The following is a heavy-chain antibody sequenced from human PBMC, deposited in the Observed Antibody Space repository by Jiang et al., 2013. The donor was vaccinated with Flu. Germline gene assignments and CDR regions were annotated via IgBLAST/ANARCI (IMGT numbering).Heavy chain of an antibody. CDR3: ARIGPPPGEMTTVVIHTLGNSPFDY. V-gene: IGHV4-39*01. CDR1: GGSISSSSYY. J-gene: IGHJ4*02. Sequence: TCTVSGGSISSSSYYWGWIRQPPGKGLEWIGSIYYSGSTYYNPSLKSRATISVDTSKNQFSLKLSSVTAADTAVYYCARIGPPPGEMTTVVIHTLGNSPFDYWGQGTLVTVSS. D-gene: IGHD4-23*01. CDR2: IYYSGST.